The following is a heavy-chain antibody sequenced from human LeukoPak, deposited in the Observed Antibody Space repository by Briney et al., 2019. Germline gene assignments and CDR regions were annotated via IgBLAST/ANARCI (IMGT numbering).Heavy chain of an antibody. Sequence: SETLSLTCAVYGGSFSGYYWSWLRQPPGKGLGWIGEINHSGSTNYNPSLKSRVTISVDTSKNQFSLKLSSVTAADTAVYYCARVPPWANWFDPWGQGTLVTVSS. CDR3: ARVPPWANWFDP. D-gene: IGHD7-27*01. J-gene: IGHJ5*02. CDR1: GGSFSGYY. V-gene: IGHV4-34*01. CDR2: INHSGST.